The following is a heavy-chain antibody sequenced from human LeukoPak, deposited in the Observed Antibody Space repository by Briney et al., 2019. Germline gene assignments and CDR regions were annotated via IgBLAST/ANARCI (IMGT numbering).Heavy chain of an antibody. CDR1: GFTFSDYY. V-gene: IGHV3-11*06. Sequence: GGSLRLSCAASGFTFSDYYMSWIRQAPEKGLEWVSYISSSSSYTNYADSVKGRFTISRDNAKNSLYLQMNSLRAEDTAVYYCARVAYCGGDCYSVYFDYWGQGTLVTVSS. D-gene: IGHD2-21*02. CDR2: ISSSSSYT. CDR3: ARVAYCGGDCYSVYFDY. J-gene: IGHJ4*02.